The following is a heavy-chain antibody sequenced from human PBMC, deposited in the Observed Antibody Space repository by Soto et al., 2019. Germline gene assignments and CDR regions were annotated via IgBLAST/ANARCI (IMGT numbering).Heavy chain of an antibody. D-gene: IGHD1-7*01. Sequence: ASVKVSCKASGGTFSSYTISWVRQAPGQGLEWMGRIIPILGIANYAQKFQGRVTITADKSTSTAYMELSSLRSEDTAVYYCARLLSGTQAELIVDYWGQGTLVTVSS. CDR3: ARLLSGTQAELIVDY. CDR2: IIPILGIA. J-gene: IGHJ4*02. V-gene: IGHV1-69*02. CDR1: GGTFSSYT.